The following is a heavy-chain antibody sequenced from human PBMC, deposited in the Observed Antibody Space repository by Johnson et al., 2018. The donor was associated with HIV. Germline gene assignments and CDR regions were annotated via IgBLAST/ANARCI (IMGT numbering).Heavy chain of an antibody. D-gene: IGHD3-10*01. V-gene: IGHV3-30*03. CDR2: ISHDGSND. Sequence: QVQLVESGGGVVQPGRSLRLSCAASGFTFSTYVMYWVRQAPGKGLEWVALISHDGSNDYCADSVKGRFTISRENSKNTLYVQMNSLRAEDTAVYYCAREGQEFNDAFDIWGQGTMVTVSS. J-gene: IGHJ3*02. CDR1: GFTFSTYV. CDR3: AREGQEFNDAFDI.